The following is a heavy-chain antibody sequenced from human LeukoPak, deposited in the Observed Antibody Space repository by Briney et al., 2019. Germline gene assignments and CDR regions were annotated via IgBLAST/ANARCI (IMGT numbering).Heavy chain of an antibody. D-gene: IGHD2-15*01. CDR3: ARTALLCGSCYSESTDFDY. Sequence: GGSLRLSCAASGFTFDDYGMSWVRQAPGKGLEWVSGINWNGGSTGYADSVKGRFTISRDNAKNSLYLQMNSLRAEDTAVYYCARTALLCGSCYSESTDFDYWGQGTLVTVSS. V-gene: IGHV3-20*04. CDR2: INWNGGST. J-gene: IGHJ4*02. CDR1: GFTFDDYG.